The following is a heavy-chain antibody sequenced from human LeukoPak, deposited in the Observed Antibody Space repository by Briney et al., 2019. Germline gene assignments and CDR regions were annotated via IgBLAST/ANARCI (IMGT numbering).Heavy chain of an antibody. CDR1: GLTVSSSY. CDR2: FYSGGKT. CDR3: TRVGYIDEGIDY. V-gene: IGHV3-53*01. Sequence: GGSLRLSCAASGLTVSSSYMSWVRQAPGKGLEWVSVFYSGGKTYYTDSVKGRFTISRDNSKNTLYLQMNSLRAEDTAIYYCTRVGYIDEGIDYWGQGTLVTVSS. D-gene: IGHD5-24*01. J-gene: IGHJ4*02.